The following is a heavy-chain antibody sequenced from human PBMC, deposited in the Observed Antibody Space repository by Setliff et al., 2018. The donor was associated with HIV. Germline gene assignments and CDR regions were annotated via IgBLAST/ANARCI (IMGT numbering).Heavy chain of an antibody. V-gene: IGHV4-39*07. J-gene: IGHJ4*02. CDR1: GGSISSNGHN. D-gene: IGHD4-17*01. Sequence: SETLSLTCTVSGGSISSNGHNWGWIRQPPGKGLEWTGSIYFSDTTYYNPSLESRVSISVDTSKNQFSLRLSSVTAADTAVYYCARDFYGGNPAFDYWGQGILVTVSS. CDR3: ARDFYGGNPAFDY. CDR2: IYFSDTT.